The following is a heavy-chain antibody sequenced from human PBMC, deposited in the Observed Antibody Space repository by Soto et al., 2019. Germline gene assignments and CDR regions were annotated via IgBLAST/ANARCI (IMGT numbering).Heavy chain of an antibody. V-gene: IGHV5-51*01. CDR2: IYPGDADT. CDR1: GYNFTTYW. CDR3: ARHRAGILGFKHIDY. J-gene: IGHJ4*02. D-gene: IGHD2-21*01. Sequence: GESLKISCQGSGYNFTTYWIGWVRQMSGEGLQWMGIIYPGDADTTYSPSFQGQVTISADKSINTAYLQWSSLEASDAAMYYCARHRAGILGFKHIDYWGQGTPVTVSS.